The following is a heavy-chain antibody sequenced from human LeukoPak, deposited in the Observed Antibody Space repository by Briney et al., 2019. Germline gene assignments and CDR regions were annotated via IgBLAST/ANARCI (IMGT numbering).Heavy chain of an antibody. D-gene: IGHD2-15*01. J-gene: IGHJ5*02. CDR1: GGSISSSSYY. CDR3: ARRMVVAVYNWFDP. CDR2: IYYSGST. V-gene: IGHV4-39*01. Sequence: SETLPLTCTVSGGSISSSSYYWGWIRQPPGKGLEWIGSIYYSGSTYYNPSLKSRVTISVDTSKNQFSLKLSSVTAADTAVYYCARRMVVAVYNWFDPWGQGTLVTVSS.